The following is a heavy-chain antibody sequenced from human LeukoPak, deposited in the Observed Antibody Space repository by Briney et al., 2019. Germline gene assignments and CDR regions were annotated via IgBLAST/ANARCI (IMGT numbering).Heavy chain of an antibody. D-gene: IGHD2-21*01. J-gene: IGHJ4*02. V-gene: IGHV3-30*04. Sequence: PGGSLRLSCAASGFTFSAYTMHWVRQAPGKGLEWVAVISHDGSTQYYGAPVKGRFTVSRDNSKNTLFLHMNSQRVEDTAVYYCARDVSAGEAHDHWGQGTLVIVSS. CDR2: ISHDGSTQ. CDR1: GFTFSAYT. CDR3: ARDVSAGEAHDH.